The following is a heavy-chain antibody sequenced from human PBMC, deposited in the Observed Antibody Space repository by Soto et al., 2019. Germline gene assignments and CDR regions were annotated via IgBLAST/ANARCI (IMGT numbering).Heavy chain of an antibody. Sequence: QVQLVQSGAEVQKPGSSVKVSCKASGGTFSSYAISWVRQAPGQGLEWMGGIIPIFGTANYAQKFQGRVTITGDESTSTAYMELSSLRSEDTAVYYCARGRDIVVVPAAMDSTPYYYYGMDVWGQGTTVTVSS. V-gene: IGHV1-69*01. CDR3: ARGRDIVVVPAAMDSTPYYYYGMDV. D-gene: IGHD2-2*01. CDR2: IIPIFGTA. CDR1: GGTFSSYA. J-gene: IGHJ6*02.